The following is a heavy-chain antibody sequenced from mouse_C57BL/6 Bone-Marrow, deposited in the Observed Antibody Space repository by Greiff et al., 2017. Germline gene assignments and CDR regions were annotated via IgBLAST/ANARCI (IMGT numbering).Heavy chain of an antibody. CDR2: IDPSDSET. Sequence: QVQLQQPGAELVRPGSSVKLSCKASGYTFTSYWMHWVKQRPIQGLEWIGNIDPSDSETHYNQKFKDKATLTVDKSSSTAYVQLSSLTSEDSAVYYCARGGWFPAMDYWGQGTSVTVSS. CDR3: ARGGWFPAMDY. D-gene: IGHD2-3*01. CDR1: GYTFTSYW. V-gene: IGHV1-52*01. J-gene: IGHJ4*01.